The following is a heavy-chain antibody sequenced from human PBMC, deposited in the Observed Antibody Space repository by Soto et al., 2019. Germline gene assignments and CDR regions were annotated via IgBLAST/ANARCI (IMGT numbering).Heavy chain of an antibody. CDR2: IYYCGST. J-gene: IGHJ4*02. Sequence: PSETLSLTCTVSGGSISSYYWSWIRQPPGKGLEWIGYIYYCGSTNYNPSLKSRVTISVDTSKNQFSLKLSSVTAADTAVYYCARLVVVPAASYYFDYWGQGTLVTVSS. CDR3: ARLVVVPAASYYFDY. V-gene: IGHV4-59*08. D-gene: IGHD2-2*01. CDR1: GGSISSYY.